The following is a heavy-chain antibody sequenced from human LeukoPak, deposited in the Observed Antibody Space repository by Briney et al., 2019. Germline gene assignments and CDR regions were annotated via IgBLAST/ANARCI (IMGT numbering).Heavy chain of an antibody. J-gene: IGHJ4*02. CDR2: IVPIFGTA. Sequence: GASVKVSCKASGGTFSSYAISWVRQAPGQGLEWMGGIVPIFGTANYAQKFQGRVTITTDESTSTAYMELSSLRSEDTAVYYCARDCGSGWYCRDYWGQGTLVTVSS. CDR3: ARDCGSGWYCRDY. D-gene: IGHD6-19*01. V-gene: IGHV1-69*05. CDR1: GGTFSSYA.